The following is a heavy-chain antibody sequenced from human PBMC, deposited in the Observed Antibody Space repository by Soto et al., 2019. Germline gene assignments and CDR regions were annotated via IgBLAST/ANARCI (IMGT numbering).Heavy chain of an antibody. CDR1: GYTFTGYY. CDR2: INPNSGGT. J-gene: IGHJ4*02. D-gene: IGHD2-8*01. Sequence: ASVKVSCKASGYTFTGYYMHWVRQAPGQGLEWMGWINPNSGGTNYAQKFQGRVTMTRETSISTAYMELSRLRSDDTAVYYCARGYSTNGVCYWLDHWGQGTMVTVYS. V-gene: IGHV1-2*02. CDR3: ARGYSTNGVCYWLDH.